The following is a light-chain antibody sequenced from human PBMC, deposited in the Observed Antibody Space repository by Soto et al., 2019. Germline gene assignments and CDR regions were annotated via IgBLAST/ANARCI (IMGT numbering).Light chain of an antibody. V-gene: IGKV3-15*01. CDR1: QSISRN. CDR3: QKYDNWPPIT. Sequence: EIVMTQSPATLSVSPGERVTLPCRASQSISRNLAWYQQKPGQTPRLLIYDASNRATGIPDRFSGSGSGTEFTLTITKLQSEDSAIYYCQKYDNWPPITFGQGTRLEI. J-gene: IGKJ5*01. CDR2: DAS.